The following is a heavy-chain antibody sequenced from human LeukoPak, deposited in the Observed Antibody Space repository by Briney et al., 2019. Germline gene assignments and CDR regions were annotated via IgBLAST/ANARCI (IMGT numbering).Heavy chain of an antibody. Sequence: GGSLRLSCSASGFTFSNYAMFWVRQAPGKGLEYISAISSNGRSTYYADSVEGRFTMSRDNSKNTLDLQMSSLRPEDTSTYYCVRRAGSYYFDYWGQRSLVTVSS. J-gene: IGHJ4*02. CDR3: VRRAGSYYFDY. D-gene: IGHD1-26*01. CDR1: GFTFSNYA. V-gene: IGHV3-64D*06. CDR2: ISSNGRST.